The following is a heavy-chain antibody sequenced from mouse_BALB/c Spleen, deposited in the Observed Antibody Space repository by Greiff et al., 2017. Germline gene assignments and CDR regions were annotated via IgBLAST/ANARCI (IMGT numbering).Heavy chain of an antibody. CDR2: ISSGGST. D-gene: IGHD1-1*01. CDR3: ARFYVSAWFAY. Sequence: EVKLMESGGGLVKPGGSLKLSCAASGFTFSSYAMSWVRQTPEKRLEWVASISSGGSTYYPDSVKGRFTISRDNARNILYLQMSSLRSEDTAMYYCARFYVSAWFAYWGQGTLVTVSA. J-gene: IGHJ3*01. CDR1: GFTFSSYA. V-gene: IGHV5-6-5*01.